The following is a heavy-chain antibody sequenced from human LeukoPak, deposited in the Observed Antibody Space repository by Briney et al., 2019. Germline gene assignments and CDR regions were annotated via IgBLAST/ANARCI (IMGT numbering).Heavy chain of an antibody. CDR3: ARLFDGVTTFDY. Sequence: GGSLRLSCAASGFNFGVFWMSWVRQAPGRGLQWVASMNEGGSHIYYEDSVKGRFTISRDNARKSLFLQMNSLRAEDTAVYYCARLFDGVTTFDYWGQGALITVSS. J-gene: IGHJ4*02. V-gene: IGHV3-7*01. CDR1: GFNFGVFW. D-gene: IGHD1-1*01. CDR2: MNEGGSHI.